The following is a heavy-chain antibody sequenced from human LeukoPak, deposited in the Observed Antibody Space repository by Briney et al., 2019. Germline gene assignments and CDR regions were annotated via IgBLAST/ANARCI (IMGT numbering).Heavy chain of an antibody. CDR1: GYTFTSYD. J-gene: IGHJ4*02. D-gene: IGHD4-23*01. V-gene: IGHV1-69*13. CDR3: AKTTVAFDY. CDR2: IIPIFGTA. Sequence: GASVKVSCKASGYTFTSYDISWVRQAPGQGLEWMGGIIPIFGTANYAQKFQGRVTITADESTSTAYMELSSLRSEDTAVYYCAKTTVAFDYWGQGTLVTVSS.